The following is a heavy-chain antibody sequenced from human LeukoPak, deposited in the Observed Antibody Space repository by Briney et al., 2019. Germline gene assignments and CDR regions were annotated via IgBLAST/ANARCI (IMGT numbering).Heavy chain of an antibody. CDR2: INPDSGAT. CDR3: ARDQNYFDTTTYYGIDY. CDR1: GYSFTVYY. Sequence: ASVKVSCKASGYSFTVYYIHWVRQAPGQGLEWVGWINPDSGATNYAQKFQDRVTMTRDTSISTAYMELSRLRSDPTAVYLCARDQNYFDTTTYYGIDYWGQGTLVTVSS. V-gene: IGHV1-2*02. D-gene: IGHD3-22*01. J-gene: IGHJ4*02.